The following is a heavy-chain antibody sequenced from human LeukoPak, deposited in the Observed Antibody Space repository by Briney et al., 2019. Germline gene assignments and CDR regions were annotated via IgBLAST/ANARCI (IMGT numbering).Heavy chain of an antibody. CDR1: GFTFSNYW. CDR3: GLLTGATYDY. J-gene: IGHJ4*02. CDR2: INGDGGST. Sequence: GGSLRLSCAASGFTFSNYWMHWVRQAPGKGLVWVARINGDGGSTTYADSVKGRFTISRDNAKKTLYLQASSLRAEDTAVYYCGLLTGATYDYWGQGTLITVSS. D-gene: IGHD3-9*01. V-gene: IGHV3-74*03.